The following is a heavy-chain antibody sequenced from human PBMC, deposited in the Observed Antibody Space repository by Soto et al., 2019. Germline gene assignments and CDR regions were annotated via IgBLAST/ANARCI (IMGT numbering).Heavy chain of an antibody. V-gene: IGHV3-23*01. Sequence: GGSLRLSCAASGFTFTNYVMNWVRQAPGKGLEWVSAISGNGVGTYYADSVKGRFTLSRDNSKNTLYLQMNSLGVEDTAVYYCAKARSAGGTAFDYWGQGTLVTVSS. J-gene: IGHJ4*02. CDR3: AKARSAGGTAFDY. D-gene: IGHD3-16*01. CDR1: GFTFTNYV. CDR2: ISGNGVGT.